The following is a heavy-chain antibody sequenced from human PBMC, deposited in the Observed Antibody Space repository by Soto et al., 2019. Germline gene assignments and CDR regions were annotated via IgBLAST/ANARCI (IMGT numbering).Heavy chain of an antibody. CDR1: GVSFGNSA. CDR3: STGVIWIGYFTVDS. CDR2: FIPVYRTL. Sequence: SLKVSCKASGVSFGNSAINWVRQTPGQGLEWLGGFIPVYRTLNYAQKFQGRVTITADESTGTAFMTLSSLASDDTAVYYCSTGVIWIGYFTVDSWGQGTRVTVSS. D-gene: IGHD3-3*01. J-gene: IGHJ4*02. V-gene: IGHV1-69*13.